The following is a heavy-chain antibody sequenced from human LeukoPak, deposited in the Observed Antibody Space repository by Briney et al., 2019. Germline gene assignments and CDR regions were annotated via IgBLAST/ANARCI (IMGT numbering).Heavy chain of an antibody. CDR3: ARRGGLVPIDY. V-gene: IGHV3-48*01. CDR1: GFTFSSYS. J-gene: IGHJ4*02. D-gene: IGHD2-2*01. CDR2: ISSSSSTI. Sequence: GGSLRLSCAASGFTFSSYSMNWVRQAPGEGLEWVSYISSSSSTIYYADSVKGRFTISRDNAKNSLYLQMNSLRAEDTAVYYCARRGGLVPIDYWGQGTLVTVSS.